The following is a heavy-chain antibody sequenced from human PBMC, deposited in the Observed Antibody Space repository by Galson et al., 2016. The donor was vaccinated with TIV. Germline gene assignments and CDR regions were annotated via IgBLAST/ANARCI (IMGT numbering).Heavy chain of an antibody. Sequence: LSCAAYGFTFSGYLMHWVRQVPGKGLVWVSRINSDGSTTSYADSVEGRFTVSRDNARNTLFLQMNSLTADDTAVYYCARGPFYYGSGSSFYLDYWGQGTLVTVSS. CDR3: ARGPFYYGSGSSFYLDY. D-gene: IGHD3-10*01. CDR2: INSDGSTT. CDR1: GFTFSGYL. V-gene: IGHV3-74*01. J-gene: IGHJ4*02.